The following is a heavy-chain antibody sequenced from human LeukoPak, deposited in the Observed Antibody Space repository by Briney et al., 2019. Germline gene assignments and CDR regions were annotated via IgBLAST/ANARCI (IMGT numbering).Heavy chain of an antibody. V-gene: IGHV1-69*13. Sequence: ASVKVSCKASGGTFSSYAISWVRQAPGQGLEWMGGIIPIFGTANYAQKFQGRVTITADESTSTAYMELSSLRSEDTAVYYCARGTTSQLVRNYYYYMDVWGKGTTVTVSS. CDR2: IIPIFGTA. CDR1: GGTFSSYA. D-gene: IGHD6-6*01. J-gene: IGHJ6*03. CDR3: ARGTTSQLVRNYYYYMDV.